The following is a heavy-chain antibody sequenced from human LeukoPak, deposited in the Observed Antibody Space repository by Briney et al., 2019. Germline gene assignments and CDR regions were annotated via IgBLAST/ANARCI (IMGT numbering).Heavy chain of an antibody. J-gene: IGHJ4*02. V-gene: IGHV3-74*01. CDR2: INNDGSST. Sequence: GGPLTLSCAASGFTLSSNWMHWVRPAPGKGPVWVSRINNDGSSTSYADSVKGRFTISRDNVNDTLFLQMNSLRAEDAAVYYCVKYSSGWNWGQGTLVTVSS. D-gene: IGHD6-19*01. CDR3: VKYSSGWN. CDR1: GFTLSSNW.